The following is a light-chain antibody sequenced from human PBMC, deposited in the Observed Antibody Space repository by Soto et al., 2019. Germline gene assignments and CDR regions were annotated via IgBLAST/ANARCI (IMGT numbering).Light chain of an antibody. V-gene: IGKV3-20*01. Sequence: EIVMTQSPATLSVSPGERATLSCRASQSVSSNYLAWYQQKPGQAPRLLIYGASSRATGIPDRFSGSGSGTDFTLTIRRLEPEDIAVYYCQQYGSSYPWTFGQGTKVDIK. J-gene: IGKJ1*01. CDR1: QSVSSNY. CDR2: GAS. CDR3: QQYGSSYPWT.